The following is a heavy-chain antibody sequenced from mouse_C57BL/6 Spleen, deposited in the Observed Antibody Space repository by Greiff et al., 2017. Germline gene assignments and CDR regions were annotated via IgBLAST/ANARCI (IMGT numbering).Heavy chain of an antibody. D-gene: IGHD2-1*01. CDR1: GYTFTSYW. V-gene: IGHV1-55*01. J-gene: IGHJ4*01. Sequence: QVQLQQSGAELVKPGASVKMSCKASGYTFTSYWITWVKQRPGQGLEWIGDIYPGSGSTNYNEKFKSKATLTVDTSSSTAYMQLSSLTSEDSAVYYCARRSGNYPYYAVDYGGQGTSVTVSS. CDR2: IYPGSGST. CDR3: ARRSGNYPYYAVDY.